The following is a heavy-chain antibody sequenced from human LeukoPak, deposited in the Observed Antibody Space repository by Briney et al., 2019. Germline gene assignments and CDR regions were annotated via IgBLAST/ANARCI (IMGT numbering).Heavy chain of an antibody. D-gene: IGHD1-26*01. CDR1: GFTLSNAY. CDR3: TTTIVGVTTWFDP. Sequence: GGSLRLSCAASGFTLSNAYMSWVRQAPGKGLEGVGRIKNKTNGGTTDYAAPVKGRFTISRDDSKNTLYLQMNSLKTEDTAVYYCTTTIVGVTTWFDPWGQGTLVTVSS. J-gene: IGHJ5*02. CDR2: IKNKTNGGTT. V-gene: IGHV3-15*01.